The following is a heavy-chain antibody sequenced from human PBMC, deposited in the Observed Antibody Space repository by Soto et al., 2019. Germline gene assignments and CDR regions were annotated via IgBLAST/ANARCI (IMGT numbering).Heavy chain of an antibody. Sequence: KTSETLSLTCTVSGASISGFYWSWIRKSAGKGLEWIGRIYATGTTDYNPSLKSRVMMSVDTSKKQFSLKLRSVTTADTAVYYCVRDGTKTLRDWFDPWGQGISVTVSS. V-gene: IGHV4-4*07. D-gene: IGHD1-1*01. CDR2: IYATGTT. CDR3: VRDGTKTLRDWFDP. CDR1: GASISGFY. J-gene: IGHJ5*02.